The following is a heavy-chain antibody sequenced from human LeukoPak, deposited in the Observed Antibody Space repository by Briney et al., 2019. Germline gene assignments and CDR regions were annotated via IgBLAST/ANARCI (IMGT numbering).Heavy chain of an antibody. D-gene: IGHD3-10*01. J-gene: IGHJ4*02. CDR1: GGSISSYY. V-gene: IGHV4-4*07. CDR3: ARDAYYYGSGSPYYFDS. Sequence: PSETLSLTCSVSGGSISSYYWSWIRQPPGKGLEWIGRIYTSGSTNYNPSLKSRVTMSVDTSKNQFSLKLSSVTAADTAVYYCARDAYYYGSGSPYYFDSWGQGTLVTVSS. CDR2: IYTSGST.